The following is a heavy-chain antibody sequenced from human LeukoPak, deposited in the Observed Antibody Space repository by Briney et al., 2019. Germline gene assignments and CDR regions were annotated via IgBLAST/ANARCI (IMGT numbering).Heavy chain of an antibody. D-gene: IGHD5-24*01. V-gene: IGHV4-59*12. CDR3: ARESLTWLQSRTSWFDP. CDR1: GGSISSYY. Sequence: SETLSLTCTVSGGSISSYYWSWIRQPPGKGLEWIGYIYYSGSTDYNPSLKSRVTISVDTSKNQFSLRLSSVTAADTAVYYCARESLTWLQSRTSWFDPWGQGTLVTVSS. J-gene: IGHJ5*02. CDR2: IYYSGST.